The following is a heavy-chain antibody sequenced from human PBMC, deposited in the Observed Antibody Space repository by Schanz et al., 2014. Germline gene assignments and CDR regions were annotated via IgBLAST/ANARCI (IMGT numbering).Heavy chain of an antibody. D-gene: IGHD1-1*01. V-gene: IGHV3-66*02. CDR1: GFNVSKSY. Sequence: EVQVVESGGGLVQPGGSLRLSCVASGFNVSKSYVSWVRQAPGKGLEWVSLIYKSGSAFYADSVKGRLTISRDNSKNTLYLQMNRLRTEDTALYYCARDSAGTTFGVLDSWGQGTLVTVSS. CDR2: IYKSGSA. CDR3: ARDSAGTTFGVLDS. J-gene: IGHJ4*02.